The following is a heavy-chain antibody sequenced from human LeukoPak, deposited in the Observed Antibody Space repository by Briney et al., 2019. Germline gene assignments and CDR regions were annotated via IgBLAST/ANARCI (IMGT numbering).Heavy chain of an antibody. CDR1: GFTFSNAW. CDR2: IWYDGSNK. J-gene: IGHJ4*01. CDR3: AKDLSSGYDIFDY. V-gene: IGHV3-33*06. Sequence: PGGSLRLSCAASGFTFSNAWMSWVRQAPGKGLEWVAVIWYDGSNKYYADSVKGRFTISRDNSQNTLYLQMNSLRAEDTAVYYCAKDLSSGYDIFDYWGQGTLVTVSS. D-gene: IGHD5-12*01.